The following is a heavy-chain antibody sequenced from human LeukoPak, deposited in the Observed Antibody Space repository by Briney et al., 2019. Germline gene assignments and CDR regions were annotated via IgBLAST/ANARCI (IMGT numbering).Heavy chain of an antibody. V-gene: IGHV3-21*01. CDR1: GFTFSSYS. D-gene: IGHD6-6*01. CDR3: ARGPRVYSSSPDFDY. CDR2: ISSSSSYI. J-gene: IGHJ4*02. Sequence: GGSLRLSCAASGFTFSSYSMNWVRQAPGKGLEWVSSISSSSSYIYYADSVKGRFTISRDNAKNSLYLQMNSLRAEDTAVYYCARGPRVYSSSPDFDYWGQGTLVTVSS.